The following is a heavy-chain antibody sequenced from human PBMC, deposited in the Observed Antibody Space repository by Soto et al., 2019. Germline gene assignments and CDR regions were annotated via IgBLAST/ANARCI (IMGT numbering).Heavy chain of an antibody. CDR3: AGEISYGLDV. V-gene: IGHV1-8*01. CDR1: GYTFTSYD. J-gene: IGHJ6*02. CDR2: MNPNSGNT. Sequence: QVQLVQSGAEVKKPGASVKVSCKASGYTFTSYDINWVRQATGQGLEWMGWMNPNSGNTGYAQKFQGRVTMTRNTSITTADMARGSLRSEHTAVYYCAGEISYGLDVWGQGTTVTVSS.